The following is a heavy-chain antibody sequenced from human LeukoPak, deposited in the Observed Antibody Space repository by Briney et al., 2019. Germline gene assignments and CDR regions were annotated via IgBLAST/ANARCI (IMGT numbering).Heavy chain of an antibody. D-gene: IGHD6-6*01. J-gene: IGHJ4*02. CDR1: GFTFSSYS. Sequence: GGSLRLSCAASGFTFSSYSMNWVRQAPGKGLEWVSSISSSSSYIYYADSVKGRFTISRDSAENSLFLQMNSLRAEDTAVYYCARRGGVYSSSSLDYWGQGTLVTVSS. CDR3: ARRGGVYSSSSLDY. CDR2: ISSSSSYI. V-gene: IGHV3-21*01.